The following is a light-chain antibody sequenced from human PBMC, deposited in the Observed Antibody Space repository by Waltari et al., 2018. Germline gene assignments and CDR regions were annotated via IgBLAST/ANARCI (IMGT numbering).Light chain of an antibody. CDR2: VDN. V-gene: IGLV3-10*01. Sequence: SYPLTQPPSVSVFPGQTARITCSGAALPRKYSYWYQQKSGQAPVLVIYVDNKRPSGIPERFSGSSSGTVATLTISGAQLEDEADYYCYSTDSSGNERVFGGGTKLTVL. CDR3: YSTDSSGNERV. J-gene: IGLJ3*02. CDR1: ALPRKY.